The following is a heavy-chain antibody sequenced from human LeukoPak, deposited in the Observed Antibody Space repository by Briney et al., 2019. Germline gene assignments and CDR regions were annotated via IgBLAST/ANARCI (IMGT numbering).Heavy chain of an antibody. CDR1: GYTFTGYY. Sequence: GASVKVSCKASGYTFTGYYMHWVRQAPGQGLEWMGWINPNSGGTNYAQKFQGRVTMTRDTSISTAYMELSRLRSDDTAVYYCARDLMPAPGYFDWLYKLYWFDPWGQGTLVTVSS. CDR2: INPNSGGT. V-gene: IGHV1-2*02. CDR3: ARDLMPAPGYFDWLYKLYWFDP. J-gene: IGHJ5*02. D-gene: IGHD3-9*01.